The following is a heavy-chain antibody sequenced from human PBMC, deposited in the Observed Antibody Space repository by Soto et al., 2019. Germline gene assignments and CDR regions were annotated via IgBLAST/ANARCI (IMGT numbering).Heavy chain of an antibody. CDR3: ATDRHSGSYYGGDY. CDR1: GFTFSSYA. J-gene: IGHJ4*02. V-gene: IGHV3-23*01. CDR2: INGSGGYT. Sequence: EVQLLESGGGLVQPGGSLRLSCAASGFTFSSYAMSWVRQAPGKGLEWVSTINGSGGYTYYADSVKGRFTISRDNSKNTLYLQMNSLRAEDTAVYYCATDRHSGSYYGGDYWGQGTLVTVSS. D-gene: IGHD1-26*01.